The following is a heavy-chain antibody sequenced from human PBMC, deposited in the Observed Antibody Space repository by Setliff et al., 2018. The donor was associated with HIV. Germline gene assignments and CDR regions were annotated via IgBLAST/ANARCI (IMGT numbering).Heavy chain of an antibody. J-gene: IGHJ6*03. CDR2: MNPNSGNT. V-gene: IGHV1-8*02. Sequence: GASVKVSCKASGYTFSSYDINWVRQATGQGLEWMGWMNPNSGNTGYAQKVQGRVTMTRDTSISTAYMELNNLKLEDTAVYYCARARRDSYDRGRRNHYYIDVWGKGTTVTVSS. CDR3: ARARRDSYDRGRRNHYYIDV. CDR1: GYTFSSYD. D-gene: IGHD3-22*01.